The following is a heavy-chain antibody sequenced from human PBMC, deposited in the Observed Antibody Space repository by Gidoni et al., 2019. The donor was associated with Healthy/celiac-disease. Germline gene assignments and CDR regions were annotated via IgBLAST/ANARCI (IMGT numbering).Heavy chain of an antibody. V-gene: IGHV4-39*01. CDR3: ARRSTGVTISDLIDY. D-gene: IGHD3-3*01. CDR2: IYYSGST. J-gene: IGHJ4*02. Sequence: QLQLQESCPGLVKPSETLSLTCTVSGCSIRSSSYYWGWIRQPPGKGLEWIGSIYYSGSTYYNPSLKSRVTISVDTSKNQFSLKLSSVTAADTAVYYCARRSTGVTISDLIDYWGQGTLVTVSS. CDR1: GCSIRSSSYY.